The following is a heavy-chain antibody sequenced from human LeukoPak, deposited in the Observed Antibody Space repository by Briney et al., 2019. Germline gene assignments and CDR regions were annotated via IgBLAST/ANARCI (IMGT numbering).Heavy chain of an antibody. CDR1: DDSISDYY. V-gene: IGHV4-59*01. Sequence: SETLSLTCTVSDDSISDYYRGWIRQPPGKGLEWIGYFHNSGTSTYNPSLKSRVTISVDTSKNQFSLKLSSVTAADTAVYYCARGRKTYYFDYWGQGTLVTVSS. CDR2: FHNSGTS. CDR3: ARGRKTYYFDY. J-gene: IGHJ4*02.